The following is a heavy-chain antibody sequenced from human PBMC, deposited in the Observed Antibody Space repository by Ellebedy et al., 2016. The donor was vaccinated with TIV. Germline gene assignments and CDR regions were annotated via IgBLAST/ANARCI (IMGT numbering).Heavy chain of an antibody. CDR2: ISSRSDYI. D-gene: IGHD2-15*01. CDR3: VAQGFGVGVAATRDY. CDR1: GFTFSAYT. Sequence: GESLKISCAASGFTFSAYTMNWVRQAPGKGLEWVSSISSRSDYIYFADSVKGRFTISRDNAKNSLYLQMTSLRVEATAVYYCVAQGFGVGVAATRDYWGQGTLVTVSS. V-gene: IGHV3-21*01. J-gene: IGHJ4*02.